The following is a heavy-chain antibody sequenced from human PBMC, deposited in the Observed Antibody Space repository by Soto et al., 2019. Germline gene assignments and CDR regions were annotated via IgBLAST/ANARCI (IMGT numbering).Heavy chain of an antibody. V-gene: IGHV1-69*13. CDR2: IIPIFGTA. Sequence: GASVKVSCKASGGTFSSYAISWVRQAPGQGLEWMGGIIPIFGTANYAQKFQGRVTITADESTSTAYMELSSLRSEDTAVYYCAREGVAALGFDPWGQGTLVTVSS. CDR3: AREGVAALGFDP. D-gene: IGHD2-15*01. CDR1: GGTFSSYA. J-gene: IGHJ5*02.